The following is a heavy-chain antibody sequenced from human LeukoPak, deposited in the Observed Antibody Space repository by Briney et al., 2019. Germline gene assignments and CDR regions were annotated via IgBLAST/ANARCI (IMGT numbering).Heavy chain of an antibody. CDR2: IYYSGST. V-gene: IGHV4-59*12. CDR3: AREGYCSGGSCYSSAFDI. J-gene: IGHJ3*02. Sequence: SETLSLTCTVSGGSISSYYWSWIRQPPGKGLEWIGYIYYSGSTYYNPSLKSRVTISVDTSKNQFSLKLSSVTAADTAVYYCAREGYCSGGSCYSSAFDIWGQGTMVTVSS. D-gene: IGHD2-15*01. CDR1: GGSISSYY.